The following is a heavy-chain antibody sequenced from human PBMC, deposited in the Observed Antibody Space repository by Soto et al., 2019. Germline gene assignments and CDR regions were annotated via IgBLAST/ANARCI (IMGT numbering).Heavy chain of an antibody. Sequence: QVQLVQSGAEVKEPGSAVKVSCKAPADSFSSYGISWVRQAPGQGLEWMAGIIPILGTTNYAEKFHGRVTITADESTNTAYMELSSLRSEDTALYYCARVFPDGWVEPGVVRGYLDTWGRGTQVTVSS. CDR3: ARVFPDGWVEPGVVRGYLDT. CDR2: IIPILGTT. D-gene: IGHD3-3*01. CDR1: ADSFSSYG. J-gene: IGHJ4*02. V-gene: IGHV1-69*01.